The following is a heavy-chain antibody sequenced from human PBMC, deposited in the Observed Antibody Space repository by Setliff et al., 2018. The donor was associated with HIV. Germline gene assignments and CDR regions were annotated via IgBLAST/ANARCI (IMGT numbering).Heavy chain of an antibody. V-gene: IGHV1-69*05. J-gene: IGHJ4*02. Sequence: ASVKVSCKASGYTFSSYAINWVRQAPGQGLEWMGGIIPVYGTPKYAQKMQGRVTITTIESTSTAYMELTSLRSDDTAVYYCAREFHIAATDTRLANYFDYWGQGTLVTVSS. CDR2: IIPVYGTP. D-gene: IGHD6-13*01. CDR3: AREFHIAATDTRLANYFDY. CDR1: GYTFSSYA.